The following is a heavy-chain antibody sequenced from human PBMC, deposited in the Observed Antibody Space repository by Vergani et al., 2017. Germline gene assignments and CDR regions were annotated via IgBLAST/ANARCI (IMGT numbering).Heavy chain of an antibody. Sequence: EVQLVESGGHLAQPGRSLTLSCAASGFTFEDYSMHWVRQAPDRGLEWISGISWNSNSIGYADSVKGRFTISRDNAKNSLYLQMNSLRAEDTALYYCAKDLGTSSGGGWFDPWGQGTLVTVSS. CDR2: ISWNSNSI. CDR1: GFTFEDYS. V-gene: IGHV3-9*01. CDR3: AKDLGTSSGGGWFDP. D-gene: IGHD6-6*01. J-gene: IGHJ5*02.